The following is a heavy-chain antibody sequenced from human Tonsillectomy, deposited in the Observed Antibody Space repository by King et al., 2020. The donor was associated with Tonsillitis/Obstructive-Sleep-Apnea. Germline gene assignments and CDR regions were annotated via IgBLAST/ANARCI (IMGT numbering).Heavy chain of an antibody. CDR1: GFTFSSYA. J-gene: IGHJ3*02. D-gene: IGHD3-22*01. V-gene: IGHV3-23*04. Sequence: VQLVESGGGLVQPGGSLRLSCAASGFTFSSYAMSWVRQAPGKGLEWVSVISGSGGSTYYADSVKGRFTISRDNSKNTLYLQMNSLRAEDTAVYYCAKGPFGYYDSSGYNPGGAFDIWGQGTMVTVSS. CDR3: AKGPFGYYDSSGYNPGGAFDI. CDR2: ISGSGGST.